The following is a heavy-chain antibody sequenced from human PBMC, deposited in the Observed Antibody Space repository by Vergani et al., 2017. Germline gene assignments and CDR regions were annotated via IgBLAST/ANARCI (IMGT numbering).Heavy chain of an antibody. CDR2: INHSGST. J-gene: IGHJ6*02. CDR3: ARGRGYYYGSGSFSYYDGMDV. Sequence: QVQLQQWGAGLLKPSETLSLTCAVYGGSFSGYYWSWIRQPPGKGLEWIGEINHSGSTNYNPSLKSRVTISVDTSKNQFSLKLSSVTAADTAVYYCARGRGYYYGSGSFSYYDGMDVWGQGTTVTVSS. CDR1: GGSFSGYY. D-gene: IGHD3-10*01. V-gene: IGHV4-34*01.